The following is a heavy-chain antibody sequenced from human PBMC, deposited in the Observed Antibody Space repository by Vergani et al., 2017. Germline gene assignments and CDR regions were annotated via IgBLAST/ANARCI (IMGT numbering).Heavy chain of an antibody. J-gene: IGHJ4*02. V-gene: IGHV4-59*11. CDR2: VSFRGDT. CDR1: FDSIRNLY. D-gene: IGHD3-10*01. CDR3: ARSRIYYGAGSPDY. Sequence: QVQLQESGPGLVKSSETLSLTCGVSFDSIRNLYCNWIRQPPGKGLEWMGYVSFRGDTLYDPSVKGRMTISLNTSSNQFSLYLTSVTAADTAVYYCARSRIYYGAGSPDYWGQGTLVTVSS.